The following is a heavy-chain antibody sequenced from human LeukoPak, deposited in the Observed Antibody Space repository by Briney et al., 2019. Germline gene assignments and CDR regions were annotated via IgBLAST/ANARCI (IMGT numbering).Heavy chain of an antibody. D-gene: IGHD3-16*01. J-gene: IGHJ1*01. CDR3: ARAYTSMTFQH. V-gene: IGHV3-21*01. CDR2: ISSSSSYI. CDR1: GFTFSSYS. Sequence: GGSLRLSCAASGFTFSSYSMNWVRRAPGKGLEWVSSISSSSSYIYYADSVKGRFTISRDNAKNSLYLQMNSLRAEDTAVYYCARAYTSMTFQHWGQGTLVTVSS.